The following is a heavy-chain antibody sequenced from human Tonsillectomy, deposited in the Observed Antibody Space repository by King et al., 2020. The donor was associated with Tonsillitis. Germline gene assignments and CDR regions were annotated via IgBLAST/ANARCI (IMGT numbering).Heavy chain of an antibody. Sequence: VQLVQSGGGVVQPGRSLRLSCAASGFTFSNYGMLWVRQAPGKGLEWVAVISYDGNNEYYADSVKGRFTISRDNSKNTLYLQMNSLRADDTAFYYCAKDLSGSHWGQGTLVTVSS. CDR3: AKDLSGSH. D-gene: IGHD3-9*01. CDR2: ISYDGNNE. V-gene: IGHV3-30*18. CDR1: GFTFSNYG. J-gene: IGHJ4*02.